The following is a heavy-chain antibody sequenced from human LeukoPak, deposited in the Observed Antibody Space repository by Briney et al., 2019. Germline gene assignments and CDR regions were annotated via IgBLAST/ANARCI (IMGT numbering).Heavy chain of an antibody. V-gene: IGHV4-39*02. CDR3: ARRGIWDLQIGNWFDP. CDR1: GFSFSRYW. D-gene: IGHD3-16*01. CDR2: IYSSGNS. Sequence: PGGSLRLSCSGSGFSFSRYWLAWVRQSPGKGLEWIGSIYSSGNSYYNPSLKSRASISPDTSKNHYSLSLTSVTAADTAVYYCARRGIWDLQIGNWFDPWGQGILVTVSS. J-gene: IGHJ5*02.